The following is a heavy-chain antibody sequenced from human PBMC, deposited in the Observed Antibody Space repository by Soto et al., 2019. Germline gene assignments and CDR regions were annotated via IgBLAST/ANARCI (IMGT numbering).Heavy chain of an antibody. CDR1: GGSISGYY. Sequence: TSETLSLTCTVSGGSISGYYWSWIRQPPGKGLEWIGYIYYTGSTYYNPSLKSRVTISLDTSRNQFSLKLTSVTAADTAVYYCALLGTRPQQFDYWGQGTLVTVSS. CDR3: ALLGTRPQQFDY. V-gene: IGHV4-59*01. J-gene: IGHJ4*02. D-gene: IGHD1-1*01. CDR2: IYYTGST.